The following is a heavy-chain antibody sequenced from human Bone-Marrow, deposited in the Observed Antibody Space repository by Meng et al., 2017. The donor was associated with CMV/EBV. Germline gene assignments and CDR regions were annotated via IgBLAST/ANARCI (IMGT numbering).Heavy chain of an antibody. J-gene: IGHJ4*02. CDR2: IYYSGST. Sequence: SETLSLTCTVPGGSISSGGYYWSWIRQHPGKGLEWIGYIYYSGSTYYNPSLKSRVTISVDTSKNQFSLKLSSVTAADTAVYYCARGGADFWSGYYFDYWGQGTLVTVSS. CDR3: ARGGADFWSGYYFDY. D-gene: IGHD3-3*01. V-gene: IGHV4-31*03. CDR1: GGSISSGGYY.